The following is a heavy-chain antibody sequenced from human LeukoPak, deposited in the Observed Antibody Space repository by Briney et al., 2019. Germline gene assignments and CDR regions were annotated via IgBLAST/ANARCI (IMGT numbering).Heavy chain of an antibody. D-gene: IGHD3-10*01. J-gene: IGHJ6*03. V-gene: IGHV1-18*01. CDR3: ARGSSGSDYYYYYYYMDV. CDR1: GYTFSKFD. CDR2: IYPYNGNT. Sequence: ASVKVSCKTSGYTFSKFDINWVRQAPGQGLEWMGWIYPYNGNTVYAQNFQDRFTMTMDTSTSTAYMELSSLRSEDTAVYYCARGSSGSDYYYYYYYMDVWGKGTTVTISS.